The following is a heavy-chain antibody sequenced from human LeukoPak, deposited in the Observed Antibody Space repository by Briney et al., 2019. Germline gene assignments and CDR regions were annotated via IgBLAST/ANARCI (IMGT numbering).Heavy chain of an antibody. D-gene: IGHD3-22*01. CDR3: ARVGSSTVGYYWGPLIDY. Sequence: SQTLSLTCTVSGGSISSGGYYWSWIRQHPGKGLEWIVYIYYSGSTYYNPSLKSRVTISVDTSKNQFSLKLSSVTAADTAVYYCARVGSSTVGYYWGPLIDYWGQGTLVTVSS. CDR2: IYYSGST. J-gene: IGHJ4*02. V-gene: IGHV4-31*03. CDR1: GGSISSGGYY.